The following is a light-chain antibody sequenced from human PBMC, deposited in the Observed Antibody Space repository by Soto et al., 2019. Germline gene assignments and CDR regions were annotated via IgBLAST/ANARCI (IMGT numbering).Light chain of an antibody. CDR1: SSDVGGYNY. CDR3: SSSAGSNNLV. CDR2: EVS. J-gene: IGLJ2*01. V-gene: IGLV2-8*01. Sequence: QSALTQPPSASGSPGQSVTISCTGTSSDVGGYNYVSWYQHHPGKAPKLMIYEVSKRPSGVPDRFSGSKSGNTASLTVSGLQAEDEADYYCSSSAGSNNLVFGGGTKLTVL.